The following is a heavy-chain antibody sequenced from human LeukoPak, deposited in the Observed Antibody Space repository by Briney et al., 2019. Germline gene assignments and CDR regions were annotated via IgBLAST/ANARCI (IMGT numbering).Heavy chain of an antibody. CDR3: ASVQPDTFYSSSFPHFDI. CDR2: ISSSGSTI. CDR1: GFTFSDYY. V-gene: IGHV3-11*04. J-gene: IGHJ3*02. Sequence: KAGGSLRLSCAASGFTFSDYYMSWIRQAPGKGLEWVSYISSSGSTIYYADSVKGRFTISRDNAKNSLYLQMNSLRAEDTAVYYCASVQPDTFYSSSFPHFDIWGQGTMVTVSS. D-gene: IGHD6-13*01.